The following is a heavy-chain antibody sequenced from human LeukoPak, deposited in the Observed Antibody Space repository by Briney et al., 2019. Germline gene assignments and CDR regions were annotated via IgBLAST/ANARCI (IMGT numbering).Heavy chain of an antibody. Sequence: ASVKVSCKASGYTFTSYDINWVRRATGQGLEWMGWMNPNSGNTGYAQKFQGRVTMTRNTSISTAYMELSSLRSEDTAVYYCAVVAAAILGEVYYYGMDVWGQGTTVTVSS. J-gene: IGHJ6*02. D-gene: IGHD2-2*02. V-gene: IGHV1-8*01. CDR1: GYTFTSYD. CDR2: MNPNSGNT. CDR3: AVVAAAILGEVYYYGMDV.